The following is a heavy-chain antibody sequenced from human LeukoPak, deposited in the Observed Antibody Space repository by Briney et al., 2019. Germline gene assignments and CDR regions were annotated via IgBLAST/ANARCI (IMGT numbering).Heavy chain of an antibody. CDR1: GFTFSSYA. CDR3: AKEGGGYYDSSRYYFDY. CDR2: ISGSGGST. Sequence: GGSLRLSCAASGFTFSSYAMSWVRQAPGKGLEWVSAISGSGGSTYYADSAKGRFTISRDNSKNTLYLQMNSLRAEDTAVYYCAKEGGGYYDSSRYYFDYWGQGTLVTVSS. J-gene: IGHJ4*02. V-gene: IGHV3-23*01. D-gene: IGHD3-22*01.